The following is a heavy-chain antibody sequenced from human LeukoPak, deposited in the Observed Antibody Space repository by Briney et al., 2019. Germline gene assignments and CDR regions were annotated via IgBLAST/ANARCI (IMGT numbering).Heavy chain of an antibody. J-gene: IGHJ4*02. CDR3: ARVQGDYVDYYFDY. CDR1: GYTFTGYY. Sequence: ASVKVSCKASGYTFTGYYMHWVRQAPGQGLEWMGWINPNSGGTNYAQKFQGRVTMTRDTSISTAYMELSRLRSDDTAVYYCARVQGDYVDYYFDYWGQGTLVTVSS. V-gene: IGHV1-2*02. D-gene: IGHD4-17*01. CDR2: INPNSGGT.